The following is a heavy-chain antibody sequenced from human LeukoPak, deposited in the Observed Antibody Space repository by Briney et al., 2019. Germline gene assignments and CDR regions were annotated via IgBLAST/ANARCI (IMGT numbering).Heavy chain of an antibody. J-gene: IGHJ4*02. V-gene: IGHV3-30-3*01. CDR3: ARDEGIAVAVELDY. Sequence: GGSLRLSCAASGLTFSSYVMHWVRQAPGKGLEWVAVISYDGSNKYYADSVKGRFTISRDNSKNTLYLQMNSLRAEDTAVYYCARDEGIAVAVELDYWGQGTLVTVSS. CDR2: ISYDGSNK. D-gene: IGHD6-19*01. CDR1: GLTFSSYV.